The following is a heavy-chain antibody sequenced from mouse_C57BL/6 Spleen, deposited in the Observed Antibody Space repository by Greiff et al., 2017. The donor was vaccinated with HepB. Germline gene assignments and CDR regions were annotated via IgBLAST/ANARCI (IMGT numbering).Heavy chain of an antibody. D-gene: IGHD2-2*01. V-gene: IGHV1-19*01. CDR1: GYTFTDYY. CDR3: ARYGLFDY. CDR2: INPYNGGT. J-gene: IGHJ2*01. Sequence: VHVKQSGPVLVKPGASVKMSCKASGYTFTDYYMNWVKQSHGKSLEWIGVINPYNGGTSYNQKFKGKATLTVDKSSSTAYMELNSLTSEDSAVYYCARYGLFDYWGQGTTLTVSS.